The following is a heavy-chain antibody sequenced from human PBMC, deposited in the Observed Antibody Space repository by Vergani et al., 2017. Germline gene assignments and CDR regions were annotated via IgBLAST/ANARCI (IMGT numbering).Heavy chain of an antibody. CDR2: ISAYNGNT. J-gene: IGHJ5*02. Sequence: QVQLVQSGAEVKKPGASVKVSCKASGYTFTSYGISWVRQAPGQGLEWMGWISAYNGNTNYAQKFQGRVTMTRDTSISTAYMELSRLRSDDTAVYYCARGGIAAAGTAENWFDPWGQGTLVTVSS. CDR3: ARGGIAAAGTAENWFDP. D-gene: IGHD6-13*01. V-gene: IGHV1-18*01. CDR1: GYTFTSYG.